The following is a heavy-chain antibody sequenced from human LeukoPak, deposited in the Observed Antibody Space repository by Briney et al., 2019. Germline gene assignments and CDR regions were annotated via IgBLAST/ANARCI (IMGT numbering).Heavy chain of an antibody. Sequence: KPSETLSLTCTVSGDSISSGPYYWGWIRQPPGKGLEWIGNIYYGENTYYNPSLKSRVTISIDTSNNQFYLKLSSLTAADTAVYYCARRDDSSGYHKIFDYWGQGTLITVSS. CDR1: GDSISSGPYY. D-gene: IGHD3-22*01. V-gene: IGHV4-39*01. CDR3: ARRDDSSGYHKIFDY. CDR2: IYYGENT. J-gene: IGHJ4*02.